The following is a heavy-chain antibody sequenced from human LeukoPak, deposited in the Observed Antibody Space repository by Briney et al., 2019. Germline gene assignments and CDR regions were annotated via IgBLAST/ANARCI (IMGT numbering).Heavy chain of an antibody. V-gene: IGHV3-53*01. D-gene: IGHD2-15*01. CDR2: IYTGGTT. J-gene: IGHJ4*02. Sequence: GGSLRLSCAVSGFTVSNYYMTWVRQAPGKGLEWVSVIYTGGTTGYAGSVKGRFTISRDNSKNTLYLQLSSLRAEDTALYYCARGAGRGIYYFDAWGQGTLVTASS. CDR1: GFTVSNYY. CDR3: ARGAGRGIYYFDA.